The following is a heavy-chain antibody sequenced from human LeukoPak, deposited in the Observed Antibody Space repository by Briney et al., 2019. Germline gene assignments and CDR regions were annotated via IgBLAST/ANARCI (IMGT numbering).Heavy chain of an antibody. V-gene: IGHV1-18*01. CDR1: GYTLTTYD. CDR3: ARGGAASGYDY. Sequence: ASVKVSCKASGYTLTTYDFTWVRQAPGQGLEWMGWISPYNGNTNYAQKLQGRVTLTTDTSTNTAYMELRSLRSDDTAVYYCARGGAASGYDYWGQGTLVTVSS. CDR2: ISPYNGNT. D-gene: IGHD6-13*01. J-gene: IGHJ4*02.